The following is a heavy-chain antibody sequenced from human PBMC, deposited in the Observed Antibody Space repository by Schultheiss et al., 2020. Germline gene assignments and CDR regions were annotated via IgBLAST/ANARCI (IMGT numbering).Heavy chain of an antibody. D-gene: IGHD6-13*01. Sequence: GGSLKLSCAASGFTFSSYGMHWVRQAPGKGLEWVAVISYDGSNKYYADSVKGRFTISRDNSKNTLYLQMNSLRAEDTAVYYCATPAAGIQVRVSYYGMDVWGQGTTVTVSS. CDR3: ATPAAGIQVRVSYYGMDV. V-gene: IGHV3-30*03. CDR2: ISYDGSNK. CDR1: GFTFSSYG. J-gene: IGHJ6*02.